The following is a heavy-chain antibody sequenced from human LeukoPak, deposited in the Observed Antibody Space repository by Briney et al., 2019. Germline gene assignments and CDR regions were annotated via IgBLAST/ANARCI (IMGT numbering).Heavy chain of an antibody. CDR3: VRLVDSNWYHEVLLGRDY. V-gene: IGHV4-39*01. Sequence: PSETLSLTCTVSGGCISSRPYYWGWIRQPPGKGLEWIGSINYSGSTYYKASLKNRVTISVDTSKNQFSLKLSSVTAADRAVYYCVRLVDSNWYHEVLLGRDYWGQGTLVTVSS. CDR2: INYSGST. D-gene: IGHD4-11*01. J-gene: IGHJ4*02. CDR1: GGCISSRPYY.